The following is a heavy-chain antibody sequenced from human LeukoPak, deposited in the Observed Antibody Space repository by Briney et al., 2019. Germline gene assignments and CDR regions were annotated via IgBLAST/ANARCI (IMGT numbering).Heavy chain of an antibody. CDR3: ARAPYEAGTGFDY. D-gene: IGHD3-10*01. CDR1: GYTFTSYD. J-gene: IGHJ4*02. CDR2: MNPNSGNT. Sequence: ASVKVSCKASGYTFTSYDINWVRQATGQGLEWMGWMNPNSGNTGYAQKFQGRVTMTRNTSISTAYMELSSLRSEGTAVYYCARAPYEAGTGFDYWGQGTLVTVSS. V-gene: IGHV1-8*01.